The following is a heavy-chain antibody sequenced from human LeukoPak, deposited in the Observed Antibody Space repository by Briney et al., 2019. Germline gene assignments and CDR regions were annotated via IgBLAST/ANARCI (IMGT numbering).Heavy chain of an antibody. J-gene: IGHJ4*02. V-gene: IGHV3-23*01. D-gene: IGHD6-13*01. Sequence: GRSLRLSCAASGLTFSIYVTSSGRHAPGGGLDRGSGKGLEWVSSISGSGGSTNYADSVKGRFTISRDNSKTALDLQMNSLEADDTAVYYCASRMKGAAGYFDNWGQGTLVIVSS. CDR2: ISGSGGST. CDR3: ASRMKGAAGYFDN. CDR1: GLTFSIYV.